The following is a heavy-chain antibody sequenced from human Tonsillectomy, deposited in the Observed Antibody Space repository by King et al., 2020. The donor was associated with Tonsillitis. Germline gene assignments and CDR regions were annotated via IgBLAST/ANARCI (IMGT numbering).Heavy chain of an antibody. J-gene: IGHJ4*02. CDR1: GGTFSNYA. D-gene: IGHD1-26*01. Sequence: HVQLVQSGAEVKKPGSSVRVSCKASGGTFSNYAISWVRQAPGQGLEWMGTIIPIPDIPNYAQKFQGRVTITADKSTSTSYMELSSLRSEDTAVYFCARDRYFSGSYTLDFWGQGTLVTVSS. CDR3: ARDRYFSGSYTLDF. V-gene: IGHV1-69*04. CDR2: IIPIPDIP.